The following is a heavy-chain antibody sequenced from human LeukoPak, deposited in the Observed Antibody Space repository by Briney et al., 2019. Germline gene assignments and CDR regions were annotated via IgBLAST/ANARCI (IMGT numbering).Heavy chain of an antibody. CDR3: AKDLWFGESYYFDY. CDR2: ISYDGSNK. J-gene: IGHJ4*02. D-gene: IGHD3-10*01. CDR1: GFTFSSYG. V-gene: IGHV3-30*18. Sequence: GGSLRLSCAASGFTFSSYGMHWVRQAPGKGLEWVAVISYDGSNKYYADSVKGRFTISRDNSKNTLYLQRNSLRAEDTAVYYCAKDLWFGESYYFDYWGQGTLVTVSS.